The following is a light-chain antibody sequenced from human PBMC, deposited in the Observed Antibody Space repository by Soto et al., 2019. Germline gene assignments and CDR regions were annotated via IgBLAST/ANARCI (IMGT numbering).Light chain of an antibody. CDR1: SSDIGNYNY. V-gene: IGLV2-14*01. J-gene: IGLJ2*01. Sequence: QSVLAQPASVSGSPGQSITISCTGTSSDIGNYNYVSWYQQHPGKAPQLMIYEVSNRPSGVSNRFSGSKSGNTASLTISGLQAEDEADYFCCSYTSTTTPVFGGGTKLTVL. CDR2: EVS. CDR3: CSYTSTTTPV.